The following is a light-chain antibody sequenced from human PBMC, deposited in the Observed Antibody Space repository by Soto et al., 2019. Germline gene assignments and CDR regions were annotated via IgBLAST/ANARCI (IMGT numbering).Light chain of an antibody. CDR1: QSVSSN. J-gene: IGKJ1*01. V-gene: IGKV3-15*01. Sequence: EIVMTQSPATLSVSPGERATLSCRASQSVSSNLAWYQQKPGQAPSLLIYGASTRATGIPARFSGSGSGTEFTLTISSLQSEAFAVYYCQQYNNWPGFGQGTKVEIK. CDR2: GAS. CDR3: QQYNNWPG.